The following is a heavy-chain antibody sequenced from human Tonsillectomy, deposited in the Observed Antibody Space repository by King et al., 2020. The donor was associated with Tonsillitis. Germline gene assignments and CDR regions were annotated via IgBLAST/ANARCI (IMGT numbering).Heavy chain of an antibody. D-gene: IGHD3-10*01. CDR2: IRSKAYGGTT. CDR1: GFTFGDYA. V-gene: IGHV3-49*04. CDR3: TRDRLWFGELLGSWGDGFFDL. J-gene: IGHJ2*01. Sequence: DVQLVESGGGLVQPGRSLRLSCTASGFTFGDYAMSWVRQAPGKGLEWVGFIRSKAYGGTTEYAASVKGRFTISRDDSKSIAYLQMNSLKTEDTAVYYCTRDRLWFGELLGSWGDGFFDLWGRGTLVTVSS.